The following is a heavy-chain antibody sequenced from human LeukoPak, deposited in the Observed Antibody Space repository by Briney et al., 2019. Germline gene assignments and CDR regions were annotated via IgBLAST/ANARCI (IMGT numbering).Heavy chain of an antibody. CDR1: GFTFSSYW. D-gene: IGHD5-24*01. J-gene: IGHJ4*02. V-gene: IGHV3-7*01. Sequence: GGSRRLSCAASGFTFSSYWMSWVRQAPGKGLEWVANIKQDGSEKYYVDSVKGRFTISRDNAKNSLYLQMNSLRAEDTAVYYCASLSMATLTGDDYWGQGTLVTVSS. CDR3: ASLSMATLTGDDY. CDR2: IKQDGSEK.